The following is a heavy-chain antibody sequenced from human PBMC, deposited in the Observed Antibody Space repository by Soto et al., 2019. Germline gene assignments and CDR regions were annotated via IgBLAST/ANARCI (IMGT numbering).Heavy chain of an antibody. J-gene: IGHJ4*02. CDR1: GGTFSSYA. CDR2: IIPIFGTA. V-gene: IGHV1-69*13. CDR3: ARGKTGYDFWSGYYTLLRY. D-gene: IGHD3-3*01. Sequence: ASVKVSCKASGGTFSSYAISWVRQAPGQGLEWMGGIIPIFGTANYAQKFQGRVTITADESTSTAYMELSSLRSEDTAVYYCARGKTGYDFWSGYYTLLRYWGQGTLVTVSS.